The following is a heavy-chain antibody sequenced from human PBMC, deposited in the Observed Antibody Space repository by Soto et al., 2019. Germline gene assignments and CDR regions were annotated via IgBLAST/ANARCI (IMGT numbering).Heavy chain of an antibody. CDR2: IYWDDDK. V-gene: IGHV2-5*02. Sequence: QITLKESGPTLVKPTQTLTLTCTFSAFSLSTGGVGVGWIRQPPGKALEWLALIYWDDDKRYSPSLRSRLTNTKDNSKNQVVLKMTNMDPVDTATYYCIQSRCGGDCLQSYASYYYYGMDVWGQGTTVTVSS. CDR3: IQSRCGGDCLQSYASYYYYGMDV. D-gene: IGHD2-21*02. CDR1: AFSLSTGGVG. J-gene: IGHJ6*02.